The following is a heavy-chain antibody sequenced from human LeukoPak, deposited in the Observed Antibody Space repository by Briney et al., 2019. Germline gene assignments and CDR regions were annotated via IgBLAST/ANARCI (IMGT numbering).Heavy chain of an antibody. D-gene: IGHD3-10*01. CDR1: GSSINSVYY. CDR2: LSDRGST. V-gene: IGHV4-38-2*02. J-gene: IGHJ4*02. CDR3: ARLPGASRPRYYFDY. Sequence: PSETLSLTCIVSGSSINSVYYWGWIRQPPGKGLEWIGTLSDRGSTYNNASLKSRVTISVDTSKNQLSLKLTSVTASDTAVYYCARLPGASRPRYYFDYWGQGTLVTVSS.